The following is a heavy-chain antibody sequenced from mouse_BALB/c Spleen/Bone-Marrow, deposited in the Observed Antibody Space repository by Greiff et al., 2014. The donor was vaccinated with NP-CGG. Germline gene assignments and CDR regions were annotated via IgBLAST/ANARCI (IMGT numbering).Heavy chain of an antibody. D-gene: IGHD1-1*02. J-gene: IGHJ4*01. CDR1: GFTFSDFY. V-gene: IGHV5-4*02. CDR2: ISDGGTYT. CDR3: ARSGERYGAMDY. Sequence: EVKLVESGGDLVKPGGSLKLSCAASGFTFSDFYMFWFRQTPEKRLEWVATISDGGTYTYYPDSVKGRFTISRDNAKNNLYLQMSSLKSEDAVMYYCARSGERYGAMDYWGQGTSVTVSS.